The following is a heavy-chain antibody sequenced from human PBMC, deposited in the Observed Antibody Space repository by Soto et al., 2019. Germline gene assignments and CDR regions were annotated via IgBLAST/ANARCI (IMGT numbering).Heavy chain of an antibody. J-gene: IGHJ4*02. Sequence: QVHLQESGPGLVKPSETLSLTCTVSGGSVSSGNYYWNWIRQPPGKGLEWIGYIYNSGSTNYNPSLKSRVTISVDTSKKQFSLKLSSVTAADTAVYYCARDEGYGSYFDYWGQGTLVTVSS. CDR3: ARDEGYGSYFDY. V-gene: IGHV4-61*01. CDR1: GGSVSSGNYY. D-gene: IGHD3-10*01. CDR2: IYNSGST.